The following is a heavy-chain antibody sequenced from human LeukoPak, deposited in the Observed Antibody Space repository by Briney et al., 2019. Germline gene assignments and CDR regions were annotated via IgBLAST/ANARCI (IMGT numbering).Heavy chain of an antibody. V-gene: IGHV3-53*01. D-gene: IGHD3-16*01. CDR3: ARGSRSLGASFDP. Sequence: GGSLRLSCAASGFTVSSNYMSWVRQAPGKGLEWVSVIYSGGSTYYADSVKGRFTISRDNSKNTLYLQMNSLRAEDTAVYYCARGSRSLGASFDPWGQGTLVTVSS. CDR2: IYSGGST. CDR1: GFTVSSNY. J-gene: IGHJ5*02.